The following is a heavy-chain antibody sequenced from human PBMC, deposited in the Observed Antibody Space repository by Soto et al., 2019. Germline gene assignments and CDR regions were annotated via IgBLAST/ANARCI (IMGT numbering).Heavy chain of an antibody. D-gene: IGHD6-6*01. CDR3: ACGSSYYYYGMDV. CDR2: IIPYNGKT. Sequence: ASVKVSCKASGYTFTSYAMHWVRQAPGQGLEWMGGIIPYNGKTNYAQKFQGRVTITTDESTSTAYMELSSLRSDDTAVYYCACGSSYYYYGMDVWGQGTTVTVSS. J-gene: IGHJ6*02. CDR1: GYTFTSYA. V-gene: IGHV1-3*01.